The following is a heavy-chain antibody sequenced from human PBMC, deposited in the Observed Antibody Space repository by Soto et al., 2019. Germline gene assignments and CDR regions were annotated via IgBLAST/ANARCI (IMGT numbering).Heavy chain of an antibody. Sequence: ASETLSLTCAVYGGSFSGYYWSWIRQPPGKGLEWIGYIYYSGSTYYNPSLKSRVTISVDTSKNQFSLKLSSVTAADTAVYYCARATIVLVPAAMVSHWFDPWGQGTLVTVSS. CDR2: IYYSGST. CDR3: ARATIVLVPAAMVSHWFDP. V-gene: IGHV4-30-4*08. CDR1: GGSFSGYY. J-gene: IGHJ5*02. D-gene: IGHD2-2*01.